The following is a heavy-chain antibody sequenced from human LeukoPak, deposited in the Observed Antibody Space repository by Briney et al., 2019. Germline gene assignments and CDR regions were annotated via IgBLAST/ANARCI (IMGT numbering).Heavy chain of an antibody. V-gene: IGHV3-21*01. CDR1: EFTFSRYG. D-gene: IGHD1-7*01. J-gene: IGHJ5*02. CDR3: ARGATDTTRWFGP. Sequence: TGGSLRLSCAASEFTFSRYGMNWVRQAPGKGLEWVSSISSSSSYIYYADSVKGRFIISRDNSKNSLYLQMNGLRVEDTAAYYCARGATDTTRWFGPWGQGTLVTVS. CDR2: ISSSSSYI.